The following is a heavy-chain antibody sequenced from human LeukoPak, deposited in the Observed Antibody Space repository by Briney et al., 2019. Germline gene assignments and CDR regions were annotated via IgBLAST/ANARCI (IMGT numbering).Heavy chain of an antibody. Sequence: ASVKVSCKASGYTFTTYGISWVRQAPGQGLEWMGWICAYNGNTNYAQKLQGRVTMTTDTSTKTAYMELRSLRSDDTAVYYCASGYCSGGSCYGLLDYWGQGTLVIVSS. CDR3: ASGYCSGGSCYGLLDY. V-gene: IGHV1-18*01. CDR1: GYTFTTYG. J-gene: IGHJ4*02. D-gene: IGHD2-15*01. CDR2: ICAYNGNT.